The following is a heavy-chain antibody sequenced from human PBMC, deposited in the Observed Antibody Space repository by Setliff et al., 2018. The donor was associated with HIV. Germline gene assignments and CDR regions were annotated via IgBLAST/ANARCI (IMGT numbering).Heavy chain of an antibody. CDR1: GVTFNSYW. J-gene: IGHJ4*01. D-gene: IGHD2-21*01. V-gene: IGHV3-7*01. Sequence: GGSLRLSCAASGVTFNSYWMSWVRQAPGKGLEWVANINQNGREKYYVDSVKGRFTISRDNSRNLLYLEMNSLRGEDTAVYYCAKEPSSCSAPRPSLCGYFDSWGQGTQVTVSS. CDR3: AKEPSSCSAPRPSLCGYFDS. CDR2: INQNGREK.